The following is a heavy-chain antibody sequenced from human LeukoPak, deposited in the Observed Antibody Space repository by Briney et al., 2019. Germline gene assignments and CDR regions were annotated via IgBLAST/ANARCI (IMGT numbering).Heavy chain of an antibody. D-gene: IGHD1-26*01. CDR1: GFTFSSYW. J-gene: IGHJ4*02. Sequence: GGSLRLSCAASGFTFSSYWISWVRQAPGKGLEGVANIKQDGSEKYYVDSVKGRFTISRDNAKNSLYLQMNSLRAEDTAVYYCARDQRLVGATYDYWGQGNLVTVSS. CDR3: ARDQRLVGATYDY. V-gene: IGHV3-7*01. CDR2: IKQDGSEK.